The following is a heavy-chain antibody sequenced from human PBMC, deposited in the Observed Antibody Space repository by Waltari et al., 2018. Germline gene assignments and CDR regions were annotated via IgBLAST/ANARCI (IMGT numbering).Heavy chain of an antibody. V-gene: IGHV4-59*02. CDR1: GASVTTAY. J-gene: IGHJ4*02. D-gene: IGHD6-13*01. Sequence: QVQLQESGPGLVKPSETLSLTCTVSGASVTTAYWSWIRQPPGKGLEWIGYINSRGSPNYNPSLKSRVTISIDTSKNQFSLNLTSVTAADTAVYYCAKSKSGYSNDHFDYWGRGTLVTVSS. CDR2: INSRGSP. CDR3: AKSKSGYSNDHFDY.